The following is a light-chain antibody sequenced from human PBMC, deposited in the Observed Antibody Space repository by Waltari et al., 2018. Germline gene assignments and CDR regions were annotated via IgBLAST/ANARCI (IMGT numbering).Light chain of an antibody. CDR1: SSDVGGYNF. CDR2: EVT. CDR3: CSYAGSYILV. V-gene: IGLV2-11*01. Sequence: QSALTQPRSVSGSPGQSVTISCTGTSSDVGGYNFVSWYQHYPGKGPKLMIYEVTKRPSGVPDRFSGSRSGNTASLTISGLQAEDEADYYCCSYAGSYILVFGGGTKLTVL. J-gene: IGLJ3*02.